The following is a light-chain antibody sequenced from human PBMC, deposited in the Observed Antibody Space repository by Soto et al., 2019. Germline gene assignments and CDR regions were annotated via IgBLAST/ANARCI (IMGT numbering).Light chain of an antibody. CDR3: QQYNSYPWT. Sequence: DIQMTQSPSTLSASVGDRVTITCRASQSISSWLAWYQQKPGKAPKLLIYKASILESGVPSRFRVSGSGTEFTLTISSLQPDDFATYYCQQYNSYPWTFGQGTKVDIK. CDR2: KAS. CDR1: QSISSW. V-gene: IGKV1-5*03. J-gene: IGKJ1*01.